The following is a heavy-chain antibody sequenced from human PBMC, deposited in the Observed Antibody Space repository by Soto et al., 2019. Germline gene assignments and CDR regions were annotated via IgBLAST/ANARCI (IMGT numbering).Heavy chain of an antibody. J-gene: IGHJ6*02. CDR1: GGSISSSSYY. CDR2: IYYSGST. CDR3: ARTGDYSNYYYYYGMDV. V-gene: IGHV4-39*01. D-gene: IGHD4-4*01. Sequence: SETLSLTCTVSGGSISSSSYYWGWIRQPPGKGLEWIGSIYYSGSTYYNPSLKSRVTISVDTSKNQFSLKLSSVTAADTAVYYCARTGDYSNYYYYYGMDVWGQGTTVTVSS.